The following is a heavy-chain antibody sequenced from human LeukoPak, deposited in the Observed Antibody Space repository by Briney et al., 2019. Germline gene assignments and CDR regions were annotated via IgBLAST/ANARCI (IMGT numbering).Heavy chain of an antibody. CDR1: GFTFSNYA. CDR2: VSGGADTT. D-gene: IGHD2-21*02. Sequence: GGSLRLSCAASGFTFSNYAVSWVRQTPGKGLEWVSTVSGGADTTYYADSVKGRFTISRDNPKNTMYLQMNRLRAEDTAVYYCAKGAYGDRQYFQHWGQGTLVTVSS. CDR3: AKGAYGDRQYFQH. J-gene: IGHJ1*01. V-gene: IGHV3-23*01.